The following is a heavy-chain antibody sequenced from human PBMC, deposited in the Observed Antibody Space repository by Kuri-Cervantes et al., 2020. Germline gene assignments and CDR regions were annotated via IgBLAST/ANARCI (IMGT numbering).Heavy chain of an antibody. CDR1: GGSISSYY. J-gene: IGHJ4*02. Sequence: GSLSLSCTVSGGSISSYYWSWIRQPAGKGLEWIGRIYTSGSTNYNPSLKSRVTMSVDTSKQQFSLKLGSVTAVDTAVYYCARLAIRYYFDYWGQGTLVTVSS. CDR2: IYTSGST. V-gene: IGHV4-4*07. D-gene: IGHD3-3*01. CDR3: ARLAIRYYFDY.